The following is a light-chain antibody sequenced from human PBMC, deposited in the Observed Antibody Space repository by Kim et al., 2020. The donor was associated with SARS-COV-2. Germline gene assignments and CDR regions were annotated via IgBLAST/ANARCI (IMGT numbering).Light chain of an antibody. Sequence: GSPGERATLSCRASQSVSSNLAWYQQKPGQAPRLLIYGASTRAAGIPARFSGSGSGTEFTLTISSLQSEDFAVYYCQQYNNWPLTFGGGTKVDIK. CDR2: GAS. V-gene: IGKV3-15*01. J-gene: IGKJ4*01. CDR3: QQYNNWPLT. CDR1: QSVSSN.